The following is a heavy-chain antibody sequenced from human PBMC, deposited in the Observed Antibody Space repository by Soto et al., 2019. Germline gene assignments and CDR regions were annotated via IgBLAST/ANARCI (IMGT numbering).Heavy chain of an antibody. CDR1: GYTLTELS. CDR3: ATENWNYGRDAFEI. Sequence: GASVKVSCKVSGYTLTELSMHWVRQAPGKGLEWMGGFDPEDGETIYAQKFQGRVTMTEDTSTDTAYMELSSLRSEDTAVYYCATENWNYGRDAFEIWGQGTTVTVSS. J-gene: IGHJ3*02. D-gene: IGHD1-7*01. CDR2: FDPEDGET. V-gene: IGHV1-24*01.